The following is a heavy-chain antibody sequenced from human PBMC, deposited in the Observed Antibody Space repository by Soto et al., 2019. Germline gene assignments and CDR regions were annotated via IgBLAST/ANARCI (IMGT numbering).Heavy chain of an antibody. Sequence: SETLSLTCAVSGGSISSSNWWSWVRQPPGKGLEWIGEIYHSGSTNYNPSLKSRVTISVDTSKNQFSLKLSSVTAADRAVYYCARHFSVDYFDYWGQGALVTVSS. CDR3: ARHFSVDYFDY. V-gene: IGHV4-4*02. J-gene: IGHJ4*02. CDR2: IYHSGST. CDR1: GGSISSSNW.